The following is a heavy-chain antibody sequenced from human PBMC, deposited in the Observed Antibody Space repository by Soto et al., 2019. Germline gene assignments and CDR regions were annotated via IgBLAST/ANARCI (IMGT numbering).Heavy chain of an antibody. CDR2: ISGSGGST. Sequence: EVQLLESGGGLVQPGGSLRLSCAASGFTFSSYAMSWVRQAPGKGLEWVSAISGSGGSTYYADSVKGRFTISRDNSKNKVYPQMNSLRAEDTAVYYCATRDKLWFGGGWFDPWGQGTLVTVSS. V-gene: IGHV3-23*01. CDR3: ATRDKLWFGGGWFDP. J-gene: IGHJ5*02. D-gene: IGHD3-10*01. CDR1: GFTFSSYA.